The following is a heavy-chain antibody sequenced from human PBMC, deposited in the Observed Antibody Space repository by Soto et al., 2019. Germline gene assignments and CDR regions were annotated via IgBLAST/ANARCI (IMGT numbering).Heavy chain of an antibody. D-gene: IGHD3-10*01. V-gene: IGHV1-69*02. CDR3: ARGLNGENAFDI. CDR1: GGTFSSYT. J-gene: IGHJ3*02. CDR2: IIPILGIA. Sequence: QVQLVHSGAEVKKPGSSVKVSCKASGGTFSSYTISWVRQAPGQGLEWMGRIIPILGIANYAQKFQGSVTITADKSTSTAYMELSSLRSEDTAVYYCARGLNGENAFDIWGQGTMVTVSS.